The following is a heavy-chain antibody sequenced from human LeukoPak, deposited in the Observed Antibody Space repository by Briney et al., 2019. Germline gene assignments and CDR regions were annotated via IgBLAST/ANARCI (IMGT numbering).Heavy chain of an antibody. J-gene: IGHJ5*02. CDR2: IDISSSST. CDR3: ARGPPLFDP. V-gene: IGHV3-48*01. CDR1: GFTFSDYT. Sequence: GGSLRLSRAASGFTFSDYTMYWVRQAPGKGLEWISYIDISSSSTYYADSVKGRFTISRDDAKNSLYLQMSSLRAEDTALYYCARGPPLFDPWGQGTLVTVSS.